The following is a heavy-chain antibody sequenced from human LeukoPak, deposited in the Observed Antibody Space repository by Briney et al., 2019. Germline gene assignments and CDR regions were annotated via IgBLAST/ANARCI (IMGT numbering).Heavy chain of an antibody. D-gene: IGHD3-22*01. CDR2: INHVGST. CDR3: PRGVPSYAYDGSGYYHSSAGYKP. J-gene: IGHJ3*01. V-gene: IGHV4-34*01. CDR1: GGSLSGSY. Sequence: SETLSLTCAVYGGSLSGSYWSWIRQPPGKGLEWIGEINHVGSTTYNPSLNSRVTISVDTSKNHFSLKLRSVTAADTAVFYCPRGVPSYAYDGSGYYHSSAGYKPWGQGTLVTVSS.